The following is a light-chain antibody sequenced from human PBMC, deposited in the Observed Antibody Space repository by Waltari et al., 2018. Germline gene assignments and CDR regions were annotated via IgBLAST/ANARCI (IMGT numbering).Light chain of an antibody. CDR2: EGS. CDR3: SSYADNTLV. CDR1: SSDS. V-gene: IGLV2-8*01. Sequence: QSALTPPPSASGSPGQSVTIPCTGTSSDSVPWFQHHPGKAPKLMIYEGSKRPAGVPDRFSGSKSGNTASLTVAGLQADDEAHYYCSSYADNTLVFGGGTKLTVL. J-gene: IGLJ3*02.